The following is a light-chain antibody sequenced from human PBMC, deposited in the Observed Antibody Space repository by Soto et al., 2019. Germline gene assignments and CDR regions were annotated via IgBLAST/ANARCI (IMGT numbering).Light chain of an antibody. J-gene: IGKJ1*01. CDR2: KAS. CDR1: QSVSSW. CDR3: QQYMSYS. V-gene: IGKV1-5*03. Sequence: IKMNQSPSTLSATVGDRVTITCRASQSVSSWVAWYHLKPGKAPKLLIYKASTLKSGVPSRFSGSGSGTEFTLTISSLQPDDFATYYCQQYMSYSFGQGTKVE.